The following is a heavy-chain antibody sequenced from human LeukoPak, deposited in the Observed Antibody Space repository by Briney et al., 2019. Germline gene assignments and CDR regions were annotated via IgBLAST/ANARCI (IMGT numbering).Heavy chain of an antibody. CDR1: GFTFDDYA. D-gene: IGHD1-26*01. J-gene: IGHJ4*02. Sequence: GGSLRLSCAASGFTFDDYAMHWVRQAPGKGLEWVSGISWNSGSIGYADSVKGRFTISRDNSKNTLYLQMNSLRAEDTAVYYCARLRGIPDYWGQGTLVTVSS. CDR3: ARLRGIPDY. V-gene: IGHV3-9*01. CDR2: ISWNSGSI.